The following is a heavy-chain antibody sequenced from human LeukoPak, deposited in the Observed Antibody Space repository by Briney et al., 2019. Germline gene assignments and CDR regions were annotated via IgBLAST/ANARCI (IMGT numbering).Heavy chain of an antibody. Sequence: SEALSLTCIGSGGSISSSSYYWGWIRQPPGKGLEWIGSSYYSGSTYYHPSLKSRVTISVDTSKNQFSLNLSSVTAADTAVYYCARAPSYDFWRGYPYYFDYWGQGTLVTVSS. V-gene: IGHV4-39*07. CDR2: SYYSGST. CDR1: GGSISSSSYY. D-gene: IGHD3-3*01. J-gene: IGHJ4*02. CDR3: ARAPSYDFWRGYPYYFDY.